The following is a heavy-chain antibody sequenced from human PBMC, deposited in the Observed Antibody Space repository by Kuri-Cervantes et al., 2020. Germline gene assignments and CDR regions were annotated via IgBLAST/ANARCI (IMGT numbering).Heavy chain of an antibody. V-gene: IGHV1-8*02. D-gene: IGHD2-2*01. J-gene: IGHJ5*02. CDR2: MNPNSGNT. Sequence: ASVKVSCKASGYTFTSYGISWVRQAPGQGLEWMGWMNPNSGNTGYAQKFQGRVTMTRNTSISTAYMELSSLRSEGTAVYYCARGDDVVVPAPFDPWGQGTLVTVSS. CDR3: ARGDDVVVPAPFDP. CDR1: GYTFTSYG.